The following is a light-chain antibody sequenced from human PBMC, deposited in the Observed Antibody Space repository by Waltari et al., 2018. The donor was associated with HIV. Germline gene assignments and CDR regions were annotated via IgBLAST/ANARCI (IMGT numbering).Light chain of an antibody. Sequence: SSTAPQTNSAGYVAWYQQKPGQAPRLLIAATSRRATGIPDRFRGSGAGTDFTLTISRLEPEDFAVYYCQQFDTSPPWTFGQGTKVEIK. CDR1: QTNSAGY. V-gene: IGKV3-20*01. CDR3: QQFDTSPPWT. CDR2: ATS. J-gene: IGKJ1*01.